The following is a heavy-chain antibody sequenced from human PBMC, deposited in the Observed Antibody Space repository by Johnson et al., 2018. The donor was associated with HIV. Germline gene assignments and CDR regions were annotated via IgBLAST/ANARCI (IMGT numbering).Heavy chain of an antibody. CDR1: GVTFSDYY. Sequence: QVQLVESGGGLVKPGGSLRLSCAASGVTFSDYYMSWIRPAPGKGLEWISYIRGGGSTKDYADSVKGRFTISRANAKNSLSLQMNSLRAEDTAVYYCAGGSRCTYDSDDGHLLHACDIWGQGTVVTVSS. V-gene: IGHV3-11*04. D-gene: IGHD2-8*01. CDR3: AGGSRCTYDSDDGHLLHACDI. CDR2: IRGGGSTK. J-gene: IGHJ3*02.